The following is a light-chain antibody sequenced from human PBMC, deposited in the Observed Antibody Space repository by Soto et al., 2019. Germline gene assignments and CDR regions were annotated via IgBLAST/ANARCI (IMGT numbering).Light chain of an antibody. V-gene: IGLV2-14*01. CDR2: EVS. J-gene: IGLJ1*01. CDR3: SSYTTSSSYV. Sequence: QSVLTQPASVSGSPGQSITISCIGTSSDVGGYNYVSWYQQHPGKAPKLMIYEVSNRPSGVSNRFSGSKSGNTASLTISGLQTEDEADYYCSSYTTSSSYVFGPETKVTVL. CDR1: SSDVGGYNY.